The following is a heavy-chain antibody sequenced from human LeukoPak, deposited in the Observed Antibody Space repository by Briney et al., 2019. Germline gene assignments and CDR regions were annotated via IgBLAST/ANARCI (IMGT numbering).Heavy chain of an antibody. V-gene: IGHV3-11*01. Sequence: GGSLRLSCAASGFTFSDYYMTWIRQAPGKGLEWVSYISRSGNTIYYADSLKGRFTISRDNAKTSLYLQMNSLRAEDTAVYYCARGYYYDTSGYGSIFDYWGQGTLVTVSS. D-gene: IGHD3-22*01. CDR3: ARGYYYDTSGYGSIFDY. J-gene: IGHJ4*02. CDR2: ISRSGNTI. CDR1: GFTFSDYY.